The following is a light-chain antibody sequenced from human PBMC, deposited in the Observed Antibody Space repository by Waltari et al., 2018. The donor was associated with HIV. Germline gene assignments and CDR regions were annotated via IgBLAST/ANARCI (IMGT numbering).Light chain of an antibody. V-gene: IGLV2-23*02. CDR3: CSYAGSNTWV. CDR2: EVS. CDR1: SSDVGSYNL. J-gene: IGLJ3*02. Sequence: QSALTQPASAPGSPGQPITISCPGPSSDVGSYNLVSWYQQHPGKAPNLMIYEVSKRPSGVSNRFSGSKSGNTASLTISGLQAEDEADYYCCSYAGSNTWVFGGGTKLTVL.